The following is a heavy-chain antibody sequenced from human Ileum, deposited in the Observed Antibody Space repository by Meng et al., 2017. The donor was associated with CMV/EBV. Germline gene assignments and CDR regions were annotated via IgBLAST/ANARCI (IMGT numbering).Heavy chain of an antibody. J-gene: IGHJ6*02. Sequence: GESLKISCAASGFTFSSYSMNWVRQAPGKGLEWVSSISSSSSYIYYADSVKGRFTISRDNAKNSLYLQMNSLRAEDTAVYYCARDYYGSGSYPTYYYCGMDVWGQGTTVTVSS. CDR1: GFTFSSYS. D-gene: IGHD3-10*01. CDR3: ARDYYGSGSYPTYYYCGMDV. CDR2: ISSSSSYI. V-gene: IGHV3-21*01.